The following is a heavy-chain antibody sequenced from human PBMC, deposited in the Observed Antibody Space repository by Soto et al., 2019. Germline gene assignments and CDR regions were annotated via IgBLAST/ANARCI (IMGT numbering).Heavy chain of an antibody. D-gene: IGHD2-2*01. V-gene: IGHV3-74*01. J-gene: IGHJ6*02. CDR3: GRGGVPASVDV. CDR1: GFVFRNYY. Sequence: EMQLVEAGGDSVQPGGSLRLSCTVSGFVFRNYYMHWVRQAPGKGLVWVSDINGDGSDRRYGDSVKGRFTISRDNDKNTLYLEMSSLRVDDTAIYYCGRGGVPASVDVWGQGTTV. CDR2: INGDGSDR.